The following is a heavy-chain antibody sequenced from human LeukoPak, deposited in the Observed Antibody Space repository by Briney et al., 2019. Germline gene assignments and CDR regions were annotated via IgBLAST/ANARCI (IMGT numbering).Heavy chain of an antibody. CDR1: GGSYSGYY. J-gene: IGHJ5*02. CDR3: ARGQHYDVLTGRFFNWFDP. D-gene: IGHD3-9*01. CDR2: INHSGST. V-gene: IGHV4-34*01. Sequence: SETLSLTCAVYGGSYSGYYWSWIRQPPGKGLEWIGEINHSGSTNYNPSVKSRVTISLDTSNNQFSLKLTSVTAADTAVYCARGQHYDVLTGRFFNWFDPWGQGTLVTVSS.